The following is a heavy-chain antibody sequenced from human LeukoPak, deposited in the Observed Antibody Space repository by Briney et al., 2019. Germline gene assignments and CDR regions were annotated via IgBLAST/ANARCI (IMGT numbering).Heavy chain of an antibody. V-gene: IGHV4-59*11. CDR3: ARGRLSGSSHFDS. CDR2: IYYTGSA. D-gene: IGHD6-13*01. J-gene: IGHJ4*02. CDR1: GGSINSHY. Sequence: PSETLSLTRTVSGGSINSHYGNWVRQPQGKGLEWIGYIYYTGSATYNPSLSSRVTISVDTSNNQFSLKLTSVTAADTAVYYCARGRLSGSSHFDSWGQGTLVTVSS.